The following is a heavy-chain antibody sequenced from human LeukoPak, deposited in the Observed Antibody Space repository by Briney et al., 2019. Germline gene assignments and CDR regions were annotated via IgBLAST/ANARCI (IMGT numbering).Heavy chain of an antibody. CDR3: ATLTTVVTAYYFDY. CDR1: GGSISSYY. J-gene: IGHJ4*02. D-gene: IGHD4-23*01. Sequence: SETLSLTCTVSGGSISSYYWSWIRQPPGKGLEWIGYIYYSGSTNYNPSLKSRVTISVDTSKNQFSLKLTSVTAADTAVYYCATLTTVVTAYYFDYWGQGTLVTVSS. CDR2: IYYSGST. V-gene: IGHV4-59*08.